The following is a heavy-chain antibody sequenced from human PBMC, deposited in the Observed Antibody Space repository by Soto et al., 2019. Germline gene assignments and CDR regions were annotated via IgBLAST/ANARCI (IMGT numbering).Heavy chain of an antibody. V-gene: IGHV4-34*01. CDR3: ARGRRVVVVAATPSRSGGQNKFDY. CDR2: INHSGST. J-gene: IGHJ4*02. CDR1: GGSFSGYY. Sequence: ASETLSLTCAVYGGSFSGYYWSWIRQPPGKGLEWIGEINHSGSTNYNPSLKSRVTISVDTSKNQFSLKLSSVTAADTAVYYCARGRRVVVVAATPSRSGGQNKFDYWGQGTLVTVSS. D-gene: IGHD2-15*01.